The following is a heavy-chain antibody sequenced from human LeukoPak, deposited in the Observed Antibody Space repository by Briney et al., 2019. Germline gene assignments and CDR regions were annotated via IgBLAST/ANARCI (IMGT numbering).Heavy chain of an antibody. CDR3: AKGRRIAAAGKAPYYYMDV. CDR1: GFTFSSYG. D-gene: IGHD6-13*01. J-gene: IGHJ6*03. V-gene: IGHV3-30*02. CDR2: IRYDGSNK. Sequence: PGGSLRLSCAASGFTFSSYGMHWVRQAPGKGLEWVAFIRYDGSNKYYADSVKGRFTISRDNSKNTLYLQMNSLRAEDTAVYYCAKGRRIAAAGKAPYYYMDVWGKGTTVTVSS.